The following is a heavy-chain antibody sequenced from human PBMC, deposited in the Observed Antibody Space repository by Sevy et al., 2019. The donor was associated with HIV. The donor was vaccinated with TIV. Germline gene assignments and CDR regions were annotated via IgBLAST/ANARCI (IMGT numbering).Heavy chain of an antibody. D-gene: IGHD3-9*01. CDR1: GYTFTSYG. J-gene: IGHJ4*02. CDR2: ISAYNGNT. CDR3: AREESYDILTARLYYFDY. V-gene: IGHV1-18*01. Sequence: ASVKVSCKASGYTFTSYGISWVRQAPGQGLEWMGWISAYNGNTNYAQKLQGRVTMTTDTSTSTAYMELRSLRSDDTAVYYCAREESYDILTARLYYFDYWGQGTLVTVSS.